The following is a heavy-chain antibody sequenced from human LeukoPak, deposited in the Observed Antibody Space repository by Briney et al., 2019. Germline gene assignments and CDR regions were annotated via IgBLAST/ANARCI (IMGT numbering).Heavy chain of an antibody. CDR1: GGSISSSSYY. Sequence: SETLSLTCTVSGGSISSSSYYWGWIRQPPGKGLEWIGSIYYSGSTYYDPSLKSRVTISVDASKNQFSLKLSSVTAADTAVYYCARHGDYWGQGTLVTVSS. J-gene: IGHJ4*02. CDR3: ARHGDY. V-gene: IGHV4-39*01. CDR2: IYYSGST.